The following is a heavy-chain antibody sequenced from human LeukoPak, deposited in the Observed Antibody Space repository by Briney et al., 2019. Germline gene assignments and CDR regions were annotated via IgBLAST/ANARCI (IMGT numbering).Heavy chain of an antibody. CDR2: IYSGGST. D-gene: IGHD5-12*01. CDR3: ARDRVRSGYSPALSY. V-gene: IGHV3-66*01. CDR1: GFTVSGNY. Sequence: GGSLRLSCAASGFTVSGNYMTWVRQPPGKGLEWVSIIYSGGSTYYADSVKGRFTISRDNSKNTVHLQMNSLRAEDTAVYYCARDRVRSGYSPALSYWGQGTLVTVSS. J-gene: IGHJ4*02.